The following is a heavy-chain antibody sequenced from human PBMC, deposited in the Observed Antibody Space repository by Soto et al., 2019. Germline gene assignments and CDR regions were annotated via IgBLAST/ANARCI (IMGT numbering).Heavy chain of an antibody. CDR2: IFYSGSA. CDR1: GGSISSDNYF. Sequence: QVQLQESGPGLVKPSQTLTLTCSVSGGSISSDNYFWSWIRQPPGKGLEWIGYIFYSGSAHYNPSRKRRFTKTVDTSKNQFSLDLLSVTAADTAMYYCAREVIPAATLGSDAFDIWGQGTMVTVSS. D-gene: IGHD3-16*02. J-gene: IGHJ3*02. CDR3: AREVIPAATLGSDAFDI. V-gene: IGHV4-30-4*01.